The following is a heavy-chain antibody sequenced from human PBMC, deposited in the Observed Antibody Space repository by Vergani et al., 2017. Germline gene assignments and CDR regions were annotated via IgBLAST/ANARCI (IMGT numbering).Heavy chain of an antibody. D-gene: IGHD3-16*01. Sequence: QVQLQESGPGLVKPSQTLSLTCTVSGGSISSCGYYLSWIRQPPGKGLEWIGYIYYSGSTYYNPSLKSRVTISVDTSKNQFSLKLSSVTAADTAVYYCARDPDEGGYFDYWGQGTLVTVSS. J-gene: IGHJ4*02. V-gene: IGHV4-31*03. CDR3: ARDPDEGGYFDY. CDR2: IYYSGST. CDR1: GGSISSCGYY.